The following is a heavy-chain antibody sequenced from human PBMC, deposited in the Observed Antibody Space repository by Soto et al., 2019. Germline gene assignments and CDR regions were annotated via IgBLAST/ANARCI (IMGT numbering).Heavy chain of an antibody. D-gene: IGHD3-16*01. V-gene: IGHV1-3*01. CDR2: VNGGNGET. CDR3: ATLNPVGYKYDLAFDY. CDR1: GYTFTNYA. Sequence: QVHLVQSGAEVKKPGASVKVSCKASGYTFTNYAMHWVRQAPGQRLEYMGWVNGGNGETKYSQKFQGTVTLTRETSASTAYLELSSLRSEDTALYYCATLNPVGYKYDLAFDYWGQGTLVTVSS. J-gene: IGHJ4*02.